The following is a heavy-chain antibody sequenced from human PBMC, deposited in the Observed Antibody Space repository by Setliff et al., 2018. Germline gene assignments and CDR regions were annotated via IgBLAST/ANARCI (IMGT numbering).Heavy chain of an antibody. CDR1: GYTFASHY. CDR2: INPTNGNT. CDR3: ARREITFGRPRNWFDP. Sequence: ASVKVSCKAFGYTFASHYIHWVRQAPGQGLEWMGIINPTNGNTVYAQKFQGRLTITRDTSTSTVYMELSSLQSEDTAVFYCARREITFGRPRNWFDPWGQGTLVTVS. J-gene: IGHJ5*02. D-gene: IGHD3-16*01. V-gene: IGHV1-46*01.